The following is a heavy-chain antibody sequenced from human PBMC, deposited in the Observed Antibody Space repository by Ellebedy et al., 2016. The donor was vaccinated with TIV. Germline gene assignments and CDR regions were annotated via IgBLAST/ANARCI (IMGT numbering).Heavy chain of an antibody. CDR1: GSSISSSSYY. CDR2: IYYSGST. D-gene: IGHD6-19*01. CDR3: ARQGSGWYSGHDY. Sequence: SETLSLTCNVSGSSISSSSYYWGWIRQTPGKGLEWIGSIYYSGSTYYNPSLKSRVTMFVDTSKNQFSLKLSPVTAADTAIYYCARQGSGWYSGHDYWGQGTLVTVSS. V-gene: IGHV4-39*01. J-gene: IGHJ4*02.